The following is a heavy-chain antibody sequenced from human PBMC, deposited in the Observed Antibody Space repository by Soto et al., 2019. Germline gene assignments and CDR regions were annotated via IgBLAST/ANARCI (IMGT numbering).Heavy chain of an antibody. D-gene: IGHD3-10*01. J-gene: IGHJ4*02. Sequence: EVQLVESGGGLVQPGGSLRLSCAASGFTFSSYGMNWVRQAPGKGPEWISYISGSSSIIYYADSVKGRFTISRDNARNSLYLQINSLRDEDTDVYYCVRGSSASGTFGGFWGQGTLVTVSS. CDR2: ISGSSSII. CDR1: GFTFSSYG. CDR3: VRGSSASGTFGGF. V-gene: IGHV3-48*02.